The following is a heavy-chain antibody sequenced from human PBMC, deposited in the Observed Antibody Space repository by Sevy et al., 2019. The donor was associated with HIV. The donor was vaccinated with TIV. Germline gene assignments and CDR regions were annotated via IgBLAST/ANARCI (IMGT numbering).Heavy chain of an antibody. D-gene: IGHD6-13*01. V-gene: IGHV6-1*01. CDR3: ARGGAAAGTSLNFDY. CDR1: GDSVSSNSAA. CDR2: TYYRSKWYN. J-gene: IGHJ4*02. Sequence: KQSQILSLTCAISGDSVSSNSAAWNWIRQSPSRGLEWLGRTYYRSKWYNDYAVSVKSRITINPDTSKNQFSLQLNSVTPEDTAVYYCARGGAAAGTSLNFDYWGQGTLVTVSS.